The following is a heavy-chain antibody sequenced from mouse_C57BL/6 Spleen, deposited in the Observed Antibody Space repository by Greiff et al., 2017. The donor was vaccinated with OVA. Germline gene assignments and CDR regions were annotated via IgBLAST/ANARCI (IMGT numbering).Heavy chain of an antibody. V-gene: IGHV5-6*02. CDR2: ISSGGSYT. J-gene: IGHJ2*01. D-gene: IGHD3-1*01. CDR1: GFTFSSYG. Sequence: DVMLVESGGDLVKPGGSLKLSCAASGFTFSSYGMSWVRQTPDKRLEWVATISSGGSYTYYPDSVKGRFTISRDNAKNTLYLQMSSLKSEDTAMYYCARHGREDIPYLDYWGQGTTLTVSS. CDR3: ARHGREDIPYLDY.